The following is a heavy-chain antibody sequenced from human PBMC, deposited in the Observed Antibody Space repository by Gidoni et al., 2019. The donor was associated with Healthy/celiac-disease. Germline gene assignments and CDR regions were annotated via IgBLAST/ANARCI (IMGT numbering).Heavy chain of an antibody. CDR3: ARAWFGELSHYDY. CDR1: GGSFSGYY. D-gene: IGHD3-10*01. Sequence: QVQLQQWGAGLLKPSETLSLTCAVYGGSFSGYYWSWIRQPPGKGLEWIGEINHSGSTNYNPSLKSRVTISVDTSKNQFALKLSSVTAADTAVYYCARAWFGELSHYDYWGQGTLVTVSS. J-gene: IGHJ4*02. V-gene: IGHV4-34*01. CDR2: INHSGST.